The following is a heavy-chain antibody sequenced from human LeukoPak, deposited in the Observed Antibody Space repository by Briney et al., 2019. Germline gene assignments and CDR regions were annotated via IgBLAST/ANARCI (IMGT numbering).Heavy chain of an antibody. Sequence: GGSLRLSCAASGFTFSSYGMHWVRQAPGKGLEWVAFIRYDGSNKYYADSAKGRFTISRDNSKNTLYLQMNSLRAEDTAVYYCAKTDKGYYDSSGWTWWGQGTLVTVSS. CDR3: AKTDKGYYDSSGWTW. CDR1: GFTFSSYG. J-gene: IGHJ4*02. V-gene: IGHV3-30*02. D-gene: IGHD3-22*01. CDR2: IRYDGSNK.